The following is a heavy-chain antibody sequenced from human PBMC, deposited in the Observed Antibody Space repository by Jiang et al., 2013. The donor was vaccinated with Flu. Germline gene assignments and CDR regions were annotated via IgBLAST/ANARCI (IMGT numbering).Heavy chain of an antibody. CDR2: ISHRGTT. V-gene: IGHV4-34*01. CDR1: GGSLSNYY. D-gene: IGHD2-2*01. J-gene: IGHJ5*02. CDR3: ARGHCSATSCNWFDP. Sequence: LLKPSETLSLTCAVYGGSLSNYYWSWTRQPPGKGLEWIGEISHRGTTKYNPFLKSRLTISVDTSKNQFSLMLSSVTAADTAVYFCARGHCSATSCNWFDPWGHGTLVTVSS.